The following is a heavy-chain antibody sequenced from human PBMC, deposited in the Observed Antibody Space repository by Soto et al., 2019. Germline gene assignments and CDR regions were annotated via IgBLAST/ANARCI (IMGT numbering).Heavy chain of an antibody. V-gene: IGHV4-30-2*01. CDR1: GGSISSGGYS. CDR2: IYHSGST. J-gene: IGHJ4*02. D-gene: IGHD5-12*01. Sequence: SETLSLTCAVSGGSISSGGYSWSWIRQPPGKGLEWIGYIYHSGSTYYNPSLKSRPTISVDRSKNQFSLKLSSVTAADTAVYYCGRAGYSGYDYVDYFDYWGQGTLVTVSS. CDR3: GRAGYSGYDYVDYFDY.